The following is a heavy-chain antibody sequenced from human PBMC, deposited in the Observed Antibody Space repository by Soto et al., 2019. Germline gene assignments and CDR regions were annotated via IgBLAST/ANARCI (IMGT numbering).Heavy chain of an antibody. D-gene: IGHD6-6*01. CDR3: ARSPRIAARPPFDY. CDR1: GGSLSRYY. CDR2: INHSRST. J-gene: IGHJ4*02. V-gene: IGHV4-34*01. Sequence: SETLSRNYAGYGGSLSRYYLSWIRKPPGKVLEWIGEINHSRSTHYNSSPKSRVTISVATSKNQFSLKLSSVTAADTAVYYCARSPRIAARPPFDYWGQGTLVPSPQ.